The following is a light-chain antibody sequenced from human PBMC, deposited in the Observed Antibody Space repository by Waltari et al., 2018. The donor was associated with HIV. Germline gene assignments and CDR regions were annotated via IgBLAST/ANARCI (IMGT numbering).Light chain of an antibody. Sequence: FMLTQPHSVSESPGETVTISCTRSSRSIGLHFLPWYQQRPGSAPTTVIYEDDRRPSGVPDRFSGSIDRSSNSASLTISGLEPEDEADYYCQSYDSNYVVFGGGTKLTVL. CDR3: QSYDSNYVV. CDR2: EDD. CDR1: SRSIGLHF. V-gene: IGLV6-57*04. J-gene: IGLJ2*01.